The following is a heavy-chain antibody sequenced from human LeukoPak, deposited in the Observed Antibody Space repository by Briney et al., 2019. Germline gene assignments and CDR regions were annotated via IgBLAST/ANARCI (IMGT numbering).Heavy chain of an antibody. V-gene: IGHV3-21*01. CDR1: GFTFSSYS. D-gene: IGHD3-3*01. J-gene: IGHJ3*02. Sequence: GGSLRLSCAASGFTFSSYSMNWVRQAPGKGLEWVSSISSSSSYIYYADSVKGRFTISRDNAKNSLYLQMNSLRAEDTAVYYCARDFGDDFWSGYAGAFDIWGQGTMVTVSS. CDR3: ARDFGDDFWSGYAGAFDI. CDR2: ISSSSSYI.